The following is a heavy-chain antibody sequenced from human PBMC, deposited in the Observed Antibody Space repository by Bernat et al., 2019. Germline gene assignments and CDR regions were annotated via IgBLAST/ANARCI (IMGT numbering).Heavy chain of an antibody. D-gene: IGHD6-6*01. CDR2: IYYSGST. J-gene: IGHJ3*02. CDR3: ARQDSARKHAFDI. V-gene: IGHV4-39*01. CDR1: GGSISSGGYY. Sequence: QVQLQESGPGLVKPSQTLSLTCTVSGGSISSGGYYWSWIRQHPGKGLEWIGSIYYSGSTYYNPSLKSRVTISVDTSKNQFSLKLSSVTAADTAVYYCARQDSARKHAFDIWGQGTMVTVSS.